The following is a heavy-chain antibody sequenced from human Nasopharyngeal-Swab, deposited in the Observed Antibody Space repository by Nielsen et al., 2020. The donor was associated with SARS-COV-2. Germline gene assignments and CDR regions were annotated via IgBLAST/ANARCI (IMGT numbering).Heavy chain of an antibody. CDR1: GFTFTDYW. CDR2: VHNDGSNT. Sequence: GESLKISCAASGFTFTDYWIHWVRQTPEKGLEWISRVHNDGSNTTYADSVKGRFTISRDNAKNTAYLQMNSLRAEDTALYYCARGGIGSFDSWGHGTLVTVSS. CDR3: ARGGIGSFDS. D-gene: IGHD3-16*01. J-gene: IGHJ4*01. V-gene: IGHV3-74*01.